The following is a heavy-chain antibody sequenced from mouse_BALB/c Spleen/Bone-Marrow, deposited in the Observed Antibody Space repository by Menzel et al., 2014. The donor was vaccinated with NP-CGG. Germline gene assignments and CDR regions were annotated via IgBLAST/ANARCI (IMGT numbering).Heavy chain of an antibody. CDR2: IYYSGTI. Sequence: EVQLQQSGPGLVKPSQTVSLTCTVTGISITTGNYGWSWIRQFPGNKLEWIGYIYYSGTITYNPSLTSRTTITRDTSKNQFFLEMNSLTAEDTATYYCARELYYFDYWGQGTTLTVSS. J-gene: IGHJ2*01. CDR1: GISITTGNYG. CDR3: ARELYYFDY. V-gene: IGHV3-5*02.